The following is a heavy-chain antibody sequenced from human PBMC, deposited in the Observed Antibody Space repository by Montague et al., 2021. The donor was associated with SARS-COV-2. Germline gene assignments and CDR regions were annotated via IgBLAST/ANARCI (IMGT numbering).Heavy chain of an antibody. J-gene: IGHJ6*02. CDR3: ANFRRTQRRFGTISYGMDV. CDR1: GGSISSYY. D-gene: IGHD6-25*01. V-gene: IGHV4-59*01. Sequence: SETLSLTCTVSGGSISSYYWCWIWKPPRRGLQLIGYISYCWSTNYNPSLKIQVPISVDTSTNHLTLRLSFVTAADTAVYYCANFRRTQRRFGTISYGMDVWGQGTTVTVSS. CDR2: ISYCWST.